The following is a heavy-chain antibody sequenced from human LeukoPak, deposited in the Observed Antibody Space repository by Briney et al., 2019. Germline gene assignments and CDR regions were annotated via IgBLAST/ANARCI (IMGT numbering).Heavy chain of an antibody. CDR1: GGSISSGGYY. V-gene: IGHV4-31*03. CDR3: ARGASCGWTSNHDAFDI. D-gene: IGHD2-2*01. J-gene: IGHJ3*02. CDR2: IYYSGST. Sequence: SQTLSLTCTVSGGSISSGGYYWSWIRQHPGKGLEWIGYIYYSGSTYYNPSLKSRVTISVDTSKNQFSLKLSSVTAADTAVYSCARGASCGWTSNHDAFDIWGQGTMVTVSS.